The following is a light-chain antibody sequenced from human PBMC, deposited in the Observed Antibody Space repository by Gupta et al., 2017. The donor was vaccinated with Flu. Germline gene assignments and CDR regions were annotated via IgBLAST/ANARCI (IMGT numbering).Light chain of an antibody. CDR3: QSADITGSYRV. J-gene: IGLJ3*02. CDR2: KDI. V-gene: IGLV3-25*02. CDR1: ALPKQY. Sequence: SYELTQPPSVSVSPGQPARITCSGDALPKQYAYWFQQKPGQAPVVVIFKDIERPSGIPERFSGSSSGTIVTLTISGVQAEDEADYYCQSADITGSYRVFGGGTKLTVL.